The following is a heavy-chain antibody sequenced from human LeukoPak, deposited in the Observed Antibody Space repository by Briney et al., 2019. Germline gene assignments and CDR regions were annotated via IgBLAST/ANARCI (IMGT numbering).Heavy chain of an antibody. CDR2: IKQDGSEK. J-gene: IGHJ4*02. D-gene: IGHD3-3*01. CDR1: GFTFSSYW. V-gene: IGHV3-7*01. CDR3: ARAIGIRSGYSY. Sequence: GGSQRLSCAASGFTFSSYWMSWVRQAPGEGLEWVADIKQDGSEKNYVDSVKGRFTISRDNAKNSLYLQMNSLRAEDTAVYYCARAIGIRSGYSYWGQGTLVTVSS.